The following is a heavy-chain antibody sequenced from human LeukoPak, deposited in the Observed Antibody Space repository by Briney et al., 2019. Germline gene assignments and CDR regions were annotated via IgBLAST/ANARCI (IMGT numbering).Heavy chain of an antibody. D-gene: IGHD3-22*01. V-gene: IGHV3-7*01. CDR2: IKQDGSET. CDR1: GFTSSTYW. CDR3: ARDRDSRWDFDL. J-gene: IGHJ2*01. Sequence: GGSLRLSCAASGFTSSTYWMSWVRQAPGKGLEWVASIKQDGSETYYVDSVKGRFTLSRDNAKNSLYLQMNSLRADDTAVYYCARDRDSRWDFDLWGRGTLVTVST.